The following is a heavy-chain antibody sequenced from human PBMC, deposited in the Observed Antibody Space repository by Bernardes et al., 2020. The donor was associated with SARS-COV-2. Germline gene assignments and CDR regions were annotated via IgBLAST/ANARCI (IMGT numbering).Heavy chain of an antibody. J-gene: IGHJ4*02. CDR2: IYWDDDK. V-gene: IGHV2-5*02. CDR1: GFSLSTSGVG. D-gene: IGHD1-26*01. CDR3: ARNGGTYLSTGATFDY. Sequence: GSTLVEPTQTLTLTGTFAGFSLSTSGVGVAWIRQPPGKALEWLAVIYWDDDKRYSPSLKSRLTITKDTSKNQVVLTMTNMDPVDTATYYCARNGGTYLSTGATFDYWGQGTLVTVSS.